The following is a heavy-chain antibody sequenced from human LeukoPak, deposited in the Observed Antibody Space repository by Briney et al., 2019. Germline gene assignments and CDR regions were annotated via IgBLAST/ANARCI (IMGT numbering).Heavy chain of an antibody. J-gene: IGHJ4*02. CDR3: AKDRMAMVWGYYFDY. CDR1: GFTFSSYA. CDR2: ISGSGGST. Sequence: AGGSLRLSCAASGFTFSSYAMSWVRQAPGKGLEWVSAISGSGGSTYYADSVKGRFTISRDNSKDTLYLQMNSLRAEDTAVYYCAKDRMAMVWGYYFDYWGQGTLVTVSS. V-gene: IGHV3-23*01. D-gene: IGHD5-18*01.